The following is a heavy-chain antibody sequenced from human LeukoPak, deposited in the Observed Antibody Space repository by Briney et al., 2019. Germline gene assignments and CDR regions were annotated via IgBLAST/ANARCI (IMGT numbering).Heavy chain of an antibody. CDR2: ISYDGSNK. CDR3: AKDPRYGATTGIYYFDY. D-gene: IGHD1-1*01. CDR1: GFTFRSYA. J-gene: IGHJ4*02. Sequence: QCGGSLRLSCAASGFTFRSYAMHWVRQAPGKGLEWVAVISYDGSNKYYADSVKGRFTISRDNSNNTLYLQMNSLRAEDTAVYYCAKDPRYGATTGIYYFDYWGQGTLVTVSS. V-gene: IGHV3-30*04.